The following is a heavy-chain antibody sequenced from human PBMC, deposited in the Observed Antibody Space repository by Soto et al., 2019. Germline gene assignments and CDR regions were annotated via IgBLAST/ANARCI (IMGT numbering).Heavy chain of an antibody. CDR2: ISTAHSDI. J-gene: IGHJ4*02. V-gene: IGHV1-18*01. Sequence: QVQLVQSGAEVKKPGASVKVSCKASGYTFTAYGISWVRQAPGQGLEWMGWISTAHSDIGYAQKFQGRVTMTTDTSTSTAHMELRSLRSDDTAVYYCARDLAYIREFWGQGTLVTVSS. CDR1: GYTFTAYG. CDR3: ARDLAYIREF. D-gene: IGHD4-17*01.